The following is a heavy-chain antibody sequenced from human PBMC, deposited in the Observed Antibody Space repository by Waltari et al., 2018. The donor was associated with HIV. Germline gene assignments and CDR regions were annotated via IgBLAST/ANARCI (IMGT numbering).Heavy chain of an antibody. V-gene: IGHV1-2*02. CDR1: AYTFTASS. D-gene: IGHD3-22*01. CDR3: AREYYYDSGAYSNWFDP. J-gene: IGHJ5*02. Sequence: QVHLVQSGDEVKKPGDSVRVSCETSAYTFTASSMHWVRPAPGQGLEWMGWINVNSGGTRYAQKFQDRVTVTRDTSINTTYLELRSLRSDDTAEYFCAREYYYDSGAYSNWFDPWGQGTLVTVSS. CDR2: INVNSGGT.